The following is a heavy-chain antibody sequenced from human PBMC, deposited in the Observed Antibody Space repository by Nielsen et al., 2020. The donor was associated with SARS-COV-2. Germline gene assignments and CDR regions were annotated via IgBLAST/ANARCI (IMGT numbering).Heavy chain of an antibody. J-gene: IGHJ3*02. Sequence: SETLSLTCAVSGGSVSSNDWWTWVRQSPGKGLEWIGEVYHSGSTNYNPSLKSRFTLSRDKSKRQFSLRLRSVTAADPAVYYCARDGVGPAERNAFDIWGHGTMVTVSS. D-gene: IGHD1-26*01. CDR3: ARDGVGPAERNAFDI. V-gene: IGHV4-4*02. CDR1: GGSVSSNDW. CDR2: VYHSGST.